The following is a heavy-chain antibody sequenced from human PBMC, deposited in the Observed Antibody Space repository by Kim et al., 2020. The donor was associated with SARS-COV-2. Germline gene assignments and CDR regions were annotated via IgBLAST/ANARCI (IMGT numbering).Heavy chain of an antibody. CDR3: AREGYFYGGRIFFDY. D-gene: IGHD2-15*01. CDR2: VYHSGST. Sequence: SETLSLTCTVSGVSITSHYWTWIRQPPGKGLEWIGFVYHSGSTNYNPSLKSRVTMSVETSKNQFSLQLTSMTAADTAIYYCAREGYFYGGRIFFDYGGQG. V-gene: IGHV4-59*11. J-gene: IGHJ4*02. CDR1: GVSITSHY.